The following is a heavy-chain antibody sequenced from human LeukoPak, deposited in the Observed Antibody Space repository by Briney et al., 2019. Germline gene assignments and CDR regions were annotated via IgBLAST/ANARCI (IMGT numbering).Heavy chain of an antibody. J-gene: IGHJ3*02. D-gene: IGHD3-22*01. CDR2: INGSGGST. Sequence: GGSLRLSCAASGFTFSSYAMSWVRQAPGKGLEWVSAINGSGGSTYYADSVKGGFTISRDNSKNTLYLQMNSLRAEDTAVYYCAKGFTYYYDSGDAFDIWGQGTMVTVSS. V-gene: IGHV3-23*01. CDR3: AKGFTYYYDSGDAFDI. CDR1: GFTFSSYA.